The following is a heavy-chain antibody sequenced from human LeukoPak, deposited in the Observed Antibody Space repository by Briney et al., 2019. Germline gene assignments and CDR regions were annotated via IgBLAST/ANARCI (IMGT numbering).Heavy chain of an antibody. Sequence: PSETLSLTCAVYGGPFSGSYWSWIRQPPGKGLEWIGDINENGNSNYIPSLKSRVTISVDTSKNQFSLKVTSVTAADTAVHYCARGGLYSNYFDSWGQGTLVAVS. J-gene: IGHJ4*02. CDR2: INENGNS. CDR3: ARGGLYSNYFDS. V-gene: IGHV4-34*01. D-gene: IGHD4-11*01. CDR1: GGPFSGSY.